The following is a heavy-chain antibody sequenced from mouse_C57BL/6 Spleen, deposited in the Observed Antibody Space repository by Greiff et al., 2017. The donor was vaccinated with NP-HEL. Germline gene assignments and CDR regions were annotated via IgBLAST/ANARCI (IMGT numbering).Heavy chain of an antibody. CDR1: GYAFSSYW. J-gene: IGHJ4*01. CDR2: IYPGDGDT. D-gene: IGHD1-1*01. V-gene: IGHV1-80*01. Sequence: QVQLQHSGAELVKPGASVKISCKASGYAFSSYWMNWVKQRPGKGLEWIGQIYPGDGDTNYNGKFKGKATLTADKSSSTAYMQLSSLTSEDSAVYFCARYYYGSSIYAMDYWGQGTSVTVSS. CDR3: ARYYYGSSIYAMDY.